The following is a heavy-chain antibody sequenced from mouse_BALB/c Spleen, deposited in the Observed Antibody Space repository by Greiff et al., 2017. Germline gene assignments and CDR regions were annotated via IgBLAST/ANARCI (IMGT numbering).Heavy chain of an antibody. D-gene: IGHD1-2*01. CDR3: ARHGAASWFAY. CDR2: ISNGGGST. V-gene: IGHV5-12-2*01. CDR1: GFTFSSYT. Sequence: EVMLVESGGGLVQPGGSLKLSCAASGFTFSSYTMSWVRQTPEKRLEWVAYISNGGGSTYYPDTVKGRFTISRDNAKNTLYLQMSSLKSEDTAMYYCARHGAASWFAYWGQGTLVTVSA. J-gene: IGHJ3*01.